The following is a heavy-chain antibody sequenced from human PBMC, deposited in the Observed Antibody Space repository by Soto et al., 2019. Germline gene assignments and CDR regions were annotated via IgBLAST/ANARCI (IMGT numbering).Heavy chain of an antibody. Sequence: ASVKVSCKASGGTFSSYAISWVRQAPGQGLEWMGGIIPIFGTANYAQKFQGRVTITTDESTSTAYMELSSLRSEDTAVYYCAEARYCSGGSCYSYGMDVWGQGTTVTVSS. V-gene: IGHV1-69*05. CDR2: IIPIFGTA. CDR1: GGTFSSYA. D-gene: IGHD2-15*01. J-gene: IGHJ6*02. CDR3: AEARYCSGGSCYSYGMDV.